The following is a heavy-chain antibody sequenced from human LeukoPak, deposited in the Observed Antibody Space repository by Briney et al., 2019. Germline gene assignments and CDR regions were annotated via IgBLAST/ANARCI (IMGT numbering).Heavy chain of an antibody. J-gene: IGHJ4*02. Sequence: GGSLRLSCAASGFTVSSNYMSWVRQAPGKGLEWVSVIYSGGSTYYADSVKGRFTISRDNSKNTLYLQMISLRPEDTAVYYCAKADEMATIGAIDYWGQGTLVTVSS. D-gene: IGHD5-24*01. CDR1: GFTVSSNY. CDR2: IYSGGST. V-gene: IGHV3-53*05. CDR3: AKADEMATIGAIDY.